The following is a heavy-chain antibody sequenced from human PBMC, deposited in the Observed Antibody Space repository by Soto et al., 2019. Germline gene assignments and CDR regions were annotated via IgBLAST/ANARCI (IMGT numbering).Heavy chain of an antibody. Sequence: QVQLGQSGAEVKKPGASVKVSCKVSGHTLAELSMHWVRQAPGKGLEWMGGFDPENGETISAQKFQGRVTMTEDSLTDSIYMELNNLRSEDTAVYYCAAGGTRWLQPPYDYWGQGTLVNVSA. CDR1: GHTLAELS. D-gene: IGHD1-1*01. CDR2: FDPENGET. J-gene: IGHJ4*02. V-gene: IGHV1-24*01. CDR3: AAGGTRWLQPPYDY.